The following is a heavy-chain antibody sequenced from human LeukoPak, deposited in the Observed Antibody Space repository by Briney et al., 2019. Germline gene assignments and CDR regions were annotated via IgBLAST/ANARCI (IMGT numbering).Heavy chain of an antibody. V-gene: IGHV3-23*01. D-gene: IGHD4-17*01. J-gene: IGHJ1*01. CDR3: AMDPYGDYVGMGYFQH. Sequence: GGSLRLSCAASGFTFSSYVMSWVRQAPGKGLEWVSAISGSGGSTYYADSVKGRFTISRDNSKNTLYLQTNSLRAEDTAVYYCAMDPYGDYVGMGYFQHWGQGTLVTVSS. CDR2: ISGSGGST. CDR1: GFTFSSYV.